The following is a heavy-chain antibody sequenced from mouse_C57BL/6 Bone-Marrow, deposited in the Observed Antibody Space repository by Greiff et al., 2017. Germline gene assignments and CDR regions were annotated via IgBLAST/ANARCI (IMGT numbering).Heavy chain of an antibody. Sequence: EVQLQQSGPVLVKPGASVKISCKASGYTFTDYYMNWVKQSHGKSLEWIGDINPNNGGTSYNQKFKGKATLTVDKSSSTAYMELRSLTSEDSAVYYCARGSPSFDYWGQGTTLTVSS. J-gene: IGHJ2*01. D-gene: IGHD2-10*02. CDR1: GYTFTDYY. V-gene: IGHV1-26*01. CDR2: INPNNGGT. CDR3: ARGSPSFDY.